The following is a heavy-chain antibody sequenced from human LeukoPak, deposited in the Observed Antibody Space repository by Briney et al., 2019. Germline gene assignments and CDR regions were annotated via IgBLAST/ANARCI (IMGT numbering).Heavy chain of an antibody. D-gene: IGHD3-22*01. J-gene: IGHJ4*02. V-gene: IGHV3-7*01. Sequence: GGSLRLSCAASGFTFSSYWMSWVRQAPGKGLEWVANIKQDGSEKYYVDSVKGRFTISRDNAKNSLYLQMNSLRAEDTAVYCCARVRFLGYYDSSGCFDYWGQGTLVTVSS. CDR2: IKQDGSEK. CDR1: GFTFSSYW. CDR3: ARVRFLGYYDSSGCFDY.